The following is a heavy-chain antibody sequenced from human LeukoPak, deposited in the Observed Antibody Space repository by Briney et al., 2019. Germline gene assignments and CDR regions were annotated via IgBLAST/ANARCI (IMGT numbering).Heavy chain of an antibody. CDR1: GFTFSSYA. J-gene: IGHJ6*02. CDR2: ISYDGSNK. V-gene: IGHV3-30*04. CDR3: AREGLATIFGVVIPTGTYYYYGMDV. D-gene: IGHD3-3*01. Sequence: GGSLRLSCAASGFTFSSYAMHWVRQAPGKGLERVAVISYDGSNKYYADSVKGRFTISRDNSKNTLYLQMNSLRAEDTAVYYCAREGLATIFGVVIPTGTYYYYGMDVWGQGTTVTVSS.